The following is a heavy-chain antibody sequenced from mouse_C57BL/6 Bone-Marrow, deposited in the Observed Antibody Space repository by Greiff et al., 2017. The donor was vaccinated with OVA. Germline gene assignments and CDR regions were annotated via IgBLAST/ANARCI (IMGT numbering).Heavy chain of an antibody. CDR1: EYEFPSHD. CDR2: INSDGGST. D-gene: IGHD1-1*01. Sequence: VQLKESGGGLVQPGESLKLSCESNEYEFPSHDMSWVRKTPEKRLELVAAINSDGGSTYYPDTMERRFIISRDNTKKTLYLQMSSLRSEDTALYYCARREGAYYSYWYFDVWGTGTTVTVSS. CDR3: ARREGAYYSYWYFDV. J-gene: IGHJ1*03. V-gene: IGHV5-2*01.